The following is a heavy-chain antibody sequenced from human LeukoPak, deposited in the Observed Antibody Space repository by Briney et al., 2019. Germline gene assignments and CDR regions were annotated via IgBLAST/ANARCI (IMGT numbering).Heavy chain of an antibody. CDR3: ARGGGSTGYYFDF. J-gene: IGHJ4*02. V-gene: IGHV4-34*01. D-gene: IGHD3-16*01. CDR2: INHSGSA. Sequence: SETLSLTCAVYGGSFSGYYWTWIRQPPGEALEWIGEINHSGSANYNPSLKSRVTISVDTSKNQFSLNVSPVTAADTAVYYCARGGGSTGYYFDFWGQGNLVAVSS. CDR1: GGSFSGYY.